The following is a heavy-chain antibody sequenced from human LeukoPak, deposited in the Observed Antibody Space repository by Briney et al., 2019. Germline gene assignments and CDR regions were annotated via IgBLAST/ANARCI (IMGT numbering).Heavy chain of an antibody. D-gene: IGHD3-22*01. V-gene: IGHV4-39*01. CDR2: IYYSGST. CDR3: VRLFYYDSRGPPS. CDR1: GGSIRSSNYY. J-gene: IGHJ5*02. Sequence: SETLSLTCNVLGGSIRSSNYYWGWIRQPPGKGPEWIGSIYYSGSTYYNPSLKGRGTMSVHPSNNQFSLKLPSATATDTAVYYCVRLFYYDSRGPPSWGQGTLVTVSS.